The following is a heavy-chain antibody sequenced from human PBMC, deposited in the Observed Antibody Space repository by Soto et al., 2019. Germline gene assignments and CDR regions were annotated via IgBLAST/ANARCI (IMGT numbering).Heavy chain of an antibody. CDR1: GGSISSGGYY. CDR2: IYYSGST. Sequence: QVQLQESGPGLVKPSQTLSLTGTVSGGSISSGGYYWSWIRQHPGKGLEWVGYIYYSGSTYYNPSLSSRVTLAVGKCKNQFSPTLGSGTAAGTAVYYCARSGRVGATAFEYWGQGTLVTVSS. CDR3: ARSGRVGATAFEY. D-gene: IGHD1-26*01. V-gene: IGHV4-31*03. J-gene: IGHJ4*02.